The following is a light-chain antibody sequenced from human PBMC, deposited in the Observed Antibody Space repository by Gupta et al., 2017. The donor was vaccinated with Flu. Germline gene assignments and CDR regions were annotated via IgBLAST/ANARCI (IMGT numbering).Light chain of an antibody. J-gene: IGLJ1*01. V-gene: IGLV2-14*01. CDR2: EVS. Sequence: QSALTQPASVSGSPGQSITIPCTGTNSDVGGYNYVSWYQQHPGKAPKLMIYEVSNRPSGVSNRFSGSKSGNTASLTISGLQAEDEADYYCSSYTSSSTLEVFGTGTKVTVL. CDR1: NSDVGGYNY. CDR3: SSYTSSSTLEV.